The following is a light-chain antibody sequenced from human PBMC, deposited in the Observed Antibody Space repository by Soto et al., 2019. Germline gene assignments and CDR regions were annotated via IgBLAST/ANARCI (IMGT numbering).Light chain of an antibody. CDR3: QQYDNIPLT. J-gene: IGKJ4*01. V-gene: IGKV1-33*01. CDR2: DAT. Sequence: DFQMTQSPASLSASVGDRVTITCQASQDISDYLNWYQQKPGAAPKLLIHDATNLQAGVPSRFSGSGSGTEFTFTISSLGPEDVATYYCQQYDNIPLTFGGGTKVEIK. CDR1: QDISDY.